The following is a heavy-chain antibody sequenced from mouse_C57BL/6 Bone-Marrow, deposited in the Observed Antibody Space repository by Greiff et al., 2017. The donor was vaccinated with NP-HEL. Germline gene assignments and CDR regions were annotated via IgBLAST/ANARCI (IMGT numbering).Heavy chain of an antibody. J-gene: IGHJ4*01. D-gene: IGHD2-2*01. CDR2: IRNKANNHAT. Sequence: EVMLVESGGGLVQPGGSMKLSCAASGFTFSDAWMDWVRQSPEKGLEWVAEIRNKANNHATYYAESVKGRFTISRDDSKSSVYLQMNSLRAEDTGIYYCTSWLRRGDYYAMDYWGQGTSVTVSS. CDR3: TSWLRRGDYYAMDY. V-gene: IGHV6-6*01. CDR1: GFTFSDAW.